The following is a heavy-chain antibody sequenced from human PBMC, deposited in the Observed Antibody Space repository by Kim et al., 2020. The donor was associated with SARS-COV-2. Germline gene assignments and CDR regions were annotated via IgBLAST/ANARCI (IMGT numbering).Heavy chain of an antibody. J-gene: IGHJ6*02. D-gene: IGHD2-2*01. CDR1: GGSISSGGYY. Sequence: SETLSLTCTVSGGSISSGGYYWSWIRQHPGKGLEWIGYIYYSGSTYYNPSLKSRVTISVDTSKNQFSLKLNSVTAADTAVYYCARGIVVVPAARDPYYYYGMDVWGQGTTVTVSS. CDR3: ARGIVVVPAARDPYYYYGMDV. CDR2: IYYSGST. V-gene: IGHV4-31*03.